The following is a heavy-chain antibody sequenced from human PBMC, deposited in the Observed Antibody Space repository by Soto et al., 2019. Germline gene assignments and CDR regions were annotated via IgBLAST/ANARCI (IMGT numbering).Heavy chain of an antibody. CDR1: GYTFSSFD. J-gene: IGHJ4*02. Sequence: EVQLWESGGGLVQPGGSLRLSCAVSGYTFSSFDMSWVRQAPGKGLEWVSTISGSGGATNYADSVKGRFTISRDISTYTVHLQMNSLRAEDTAVYYCAHRTGFDYWGQGALVTVSS. CDR2: ISGSGGAT. CDR3: AHRTGFDY. V-gene: IGHV3-23*01.